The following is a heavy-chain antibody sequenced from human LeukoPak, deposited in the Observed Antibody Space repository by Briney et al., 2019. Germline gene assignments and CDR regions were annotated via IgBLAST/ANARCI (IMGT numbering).Heavy chain of an antibody. D-gene: IGHD5-24*01. CDR1: GYTFTSYG. CDR3: ASRRDGYNTDAFDI. V-gene: IGHV1-18*01. Sequence: GASVKVSCKASGYTFTSYGISWVRQAPGQGLEWMGWISAYNGNTNYAQKFQGRVTITADKSTSTAYMELSSLRSEDTAVYYCASRRDGYNTDAFDIWGQGTMVTVSS. J-gene: IGHJ3*02. CDR2: ISAYNGNT.